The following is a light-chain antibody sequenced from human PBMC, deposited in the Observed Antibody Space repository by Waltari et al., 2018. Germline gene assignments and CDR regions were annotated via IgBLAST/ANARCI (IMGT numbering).Light chain of an antibody. J-gene: IGLJ3*02. CDR1: SGAIGRYDS. Sequence: QSALTQPAAVSGSPGQSVTISCTGASGAIGRYDSFYWYQQHPGNAPKLVISDVSKRPSGVSGRFSGSKSGDTSSLTISGLQFEDEADYYCCSYAGNYVWVFGGGTRLTVL. CDR2: DVS. V-gene: IGLV2-23*02. CDR3: CSYAGNYVWV.